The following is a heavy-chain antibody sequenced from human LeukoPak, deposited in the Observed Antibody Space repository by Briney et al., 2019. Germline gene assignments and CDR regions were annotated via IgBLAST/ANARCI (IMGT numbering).Heavy chain of an antibody. CDR3: VHSPPVDTAMVDYFDY. CDR1: GFTFSNNY. CDR2: CYHNGYT. D-gene: IGHD5-18*01. V-gene: IGHV4-59*05. J-gene: IGHJ4*02. Sequence: AGSLTLPCTASGFTFSNNYYSWSCQRPPKGMGLKGSCYHNGYTYYTPSLKSRVTISAETSKSQFSLRVTSMTAAHTAVYYCVHSPPVDTAMVDYFDYWGQGTLVTVSS.